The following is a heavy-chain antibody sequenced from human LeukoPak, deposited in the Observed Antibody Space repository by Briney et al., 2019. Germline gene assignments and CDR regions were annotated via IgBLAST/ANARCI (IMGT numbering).Heavy chain of an antibody. CDR3: ARTDVRRAAAAYNWFDP. CDR1: GFTFSSYS. Sequence: GGSLRLSCAASGFTFSSYSMNWVRQAPGKGLEWVSYISSSSSTIYYADSVKGRFTISRDNAKNSLYLQMNSLRAEDTAVYYCARTDVRRAAAAYNWFDPWGQGTLVTVSS. CDR2: ISSSSSTI. V-gene: IGHV3-48*04. D-gene: IGHD6-13*01. J-gene: IGHJ5*02.